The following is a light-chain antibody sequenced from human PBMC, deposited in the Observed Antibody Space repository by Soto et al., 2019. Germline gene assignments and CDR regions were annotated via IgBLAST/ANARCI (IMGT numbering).Light chain of an antibody. V-gene: IGKV3D-20*02. Sequence: EIVLTQSPGILSLSPGERATLSCRASQRVSDSYLAWYQQKLGQAPRLLIYAASTRAPGVPDRFSGSGSGTDFTLTISSLEPEDFAVYYCQQRSNWPTFGQGTRLEI. CDR3: QQRSNWPT. J-gene: IGKJ5*01. CDR2: AAS. CDR1: QRVSDSY.